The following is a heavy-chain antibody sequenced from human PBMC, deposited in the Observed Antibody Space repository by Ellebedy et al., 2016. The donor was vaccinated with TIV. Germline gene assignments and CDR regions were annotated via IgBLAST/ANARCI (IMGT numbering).Heavy chain of an antibody. D-gene: IGHD6-13*01. CDR1: GFSFSSYT. V-gene: IGHV3-48*02. CDR3: ARDLGTSWVEFDY. J-gene: IGHJ4*02. Sequence: GESLKISCAASGFSFSSYTMNWVRQAPGKGLEWLSQISSSASSIYYADSVKGRFTISRESAKNSVYLQMNSLRDEDTSVYYCARDLGTSWVEFDYWGQGTLVTVSS. CDR2: ISSSASSI.